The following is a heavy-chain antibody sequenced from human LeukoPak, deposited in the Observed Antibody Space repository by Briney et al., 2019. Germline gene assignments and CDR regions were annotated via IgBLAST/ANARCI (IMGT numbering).Heavy chain of an antibody. CDR1: GYTFTGHY. CDR2: INPNSGGT. Sequence: GAPVKVSCKASGYTFTGHYMHWVRQAPGQGLEWMGRINPNSGGTNYAQKFQGRVTMTRDTSISTAYMELSRLRSDDTAVYYCARRSPNSHFDYWGQGTLVTVSS. J-gene: IGHJ4*02. CDR3: ARRSPNSHFDY. V-gene: IGHV1-2*06. D-gene: IGHD4-23*01.